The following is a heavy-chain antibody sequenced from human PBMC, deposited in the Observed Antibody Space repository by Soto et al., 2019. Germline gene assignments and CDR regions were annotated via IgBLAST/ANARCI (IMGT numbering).Heavy chain of an antibody. D-gene: IGHD3-22*01. CDR3: ARATYYYDSSAPPDY. J-gene: IGHJ4*02. V-gene: IGHV3-64*01. CDR1: GFTFSSYA. Sequence: EVQLVESGGGLVQPGGSLRLSCAASGFTFSSYAMHWVRQAPGKGLEYVSAISSNGGSTYYANSVKGRFTISRDNSKNTLYRQMGSLRAEDMAVYYCARATYYYDSSAPPDYWGQGTLVTVSS. CDR2: ISSNGGST.